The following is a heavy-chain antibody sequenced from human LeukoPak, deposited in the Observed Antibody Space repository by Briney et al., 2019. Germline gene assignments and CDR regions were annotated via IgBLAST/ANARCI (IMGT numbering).Heavy chain of an antibody. J-gene: IGHJ5*02. CDR3: ARDRGSGSYYPNWFDP. D-gene: IGHD3-10*01. CDR2: IYYSGST. CDR1: SGSISSYY. V-gene: IGHV4-59*12. Sequence: SETLSLTCTVSSGSISSYYWSWIRQPPGKGLEWIGYIYYSGSTNYNPSLKSRVTISVDTSKNQFSLKLSSVTAADTAVYYCARDRGSGSYYPNWFDPWGQGTLVTVSS.